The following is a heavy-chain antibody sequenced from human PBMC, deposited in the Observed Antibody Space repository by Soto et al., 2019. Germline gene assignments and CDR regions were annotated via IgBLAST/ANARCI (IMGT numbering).Heavy chain of an antibody. J-gene: IGHJ1*01. V-gene: IGHV3-23*01. Sequence: GGSLRLSCGASGFTFSSYAMSWVRQAPGKGLEWVSAISGSGSSTYYAESVKGRFTISGDNPKKTVYLQMNSLRAEVSAVYYCAKDHGGWPHEYFQHWGQGTLVTVSS. CDR1: GFTFSSYA. CDR3: AKDHGGWPHEYFQH. CDR2: ISGSGSST. D-gene: IGHD6-19*01.